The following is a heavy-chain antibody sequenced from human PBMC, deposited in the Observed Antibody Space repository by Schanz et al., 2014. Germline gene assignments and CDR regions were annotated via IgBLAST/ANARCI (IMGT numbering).Heavy chain of an antibody. V-gene: IGHV1-46*03. CDR3: ARDGVDAAAGGNY. CDR2: INPSGGST. CDR1: GYTFTTYY. Sequence: QVQLLQSGAEVKKPGASMKVSCKASGYTFTTYYMLWVRQAPGQGLEWMGIINPSGGSTRYGQKFQGRITVTRDTSTSTVYMELSSLRSEDTAVYYCARDGVDAAAGGNYWGQGTLVTVSS. J-gene: IGHJ4*02. D-gene: IGHD6-13*01.